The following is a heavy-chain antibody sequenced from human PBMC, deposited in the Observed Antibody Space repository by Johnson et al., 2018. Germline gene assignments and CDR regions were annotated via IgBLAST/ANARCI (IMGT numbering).Heavy chain of an antibody. D-gene: IGHD2-2*01. V-gene: IGHV4-39*01. Sequence: QVQLQESGPGLVKPSETXSLTCTVSGGSISSSSYYWGWIRQPPGKGLEWIGSIYYSGSTYYNPSLKSRVTISVDTSKNQFSLKLSSVTAADTAVYYCAGGDVVGSFDIWGQGTMVTVSS. CDR1: GGSISSSSYY. CDR3: AGGDVVGSFDI. CDR2: IYYSGST. J-gene: IGHJ3*02.